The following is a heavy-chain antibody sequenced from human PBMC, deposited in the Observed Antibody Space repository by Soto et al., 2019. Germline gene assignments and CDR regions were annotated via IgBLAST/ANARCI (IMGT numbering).Heavy chain of an antibody. CDR2: IYYSGST. V-gene: IGHV4-31*03. CDR3: ARASDSSGYPDSFDI. J-gene: IGHJ3*02. D-gene: IGHD3-22*01. Sequence: PSETLSLTCTVSGGSISSGGYYWSWIRQHPGKGLEWIGYIYYSGSTYYNPSLKSRVTISVDTSKNQFSLNLSSVTAADTAMYYCARASDSSGYPDSFDIWGQGTMVTVSS. CDR1: GGSISSGGYY.